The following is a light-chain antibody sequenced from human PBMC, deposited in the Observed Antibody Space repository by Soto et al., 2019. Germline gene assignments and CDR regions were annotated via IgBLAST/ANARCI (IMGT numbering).Light chain of an antibody. CDR2: DTF. CDR1: QSVSSY. Sequence: EIVLTQSPATLSLSPGERATLSCRASQSVSSYLAWYQQKPGQAPRLLIYDTFKRATGIPARFSGSGSGTDFTLTTSSLEPEDVAVYYCQQRSNRPLTFGGGTKVEIK. J-gene: IGKJ4*01. V-gene: IGKV3-11*01. CDR3: QQRSNRPLT.